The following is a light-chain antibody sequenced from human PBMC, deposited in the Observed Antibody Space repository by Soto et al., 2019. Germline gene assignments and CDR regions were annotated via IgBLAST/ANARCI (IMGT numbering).Light chain of an antibody. Sequence: EIVLTQYPGTLSLSPGERATLSCRASQSISSSYLAWYQQKRGQAPRLLIYTASRRAADIPDRFSGGGSGTDFTLTISRLEPEDFAVYYCQQYDSSPKTFGQGTKVEIK. V-gene: IGKV3-20*01. CDR3: QQYDSSPKT. J-gene: IGKJ1*01. CDR2: TAS. CDR1: QSISSSY.